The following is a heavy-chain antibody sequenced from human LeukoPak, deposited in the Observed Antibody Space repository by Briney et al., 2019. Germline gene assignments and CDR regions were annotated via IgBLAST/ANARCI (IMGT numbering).Heavy chain of an antibody. Sequence: ASVKVSCKASGYTFTGYYMHWVRQAPGQGLEWMGWINPNSGGTNYAQKFQGRVTMTRDTSISTAYMELSRLRSVDTAVYYCARDLVAVAGTPLWYFDYWGQGTLVTVSS. D-gene: IGHD6-19*01. V-gene: IGHV1-2*02. J-gene: IGHJ4*02. CDR3: ARDLVAVAGTPLWYFDY. CDR1: GYTFTGYY. CDR2: INPNSGGT.